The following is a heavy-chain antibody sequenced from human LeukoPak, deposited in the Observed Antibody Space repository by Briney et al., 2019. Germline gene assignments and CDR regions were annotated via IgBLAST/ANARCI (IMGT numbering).Heavy chain of an antibody. V-gene: IGHV3-23*01. CDR2: ISGSGAYT. Sequence: GGSLRLSCAASGFTFNSQAMSWVRQAPGKGLEWVSAISGSGAYTYYADSVKGRFTISRDNSKNTLYLQMNSLRAEDTAVYYCAKDPRPYYDVPVGYWGQGTLVTVSP. CDR3: AKDPRPYYDVPVGY. D-gene: IGHD3-3*01. CDR1: GFTFNSQA. J-gene: IGHJ4*02.